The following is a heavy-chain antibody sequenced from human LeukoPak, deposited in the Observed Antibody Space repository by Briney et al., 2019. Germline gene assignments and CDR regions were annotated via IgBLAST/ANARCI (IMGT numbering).Heavy chain of an antibody. J-gene: IGHJ6*02. CDR1: GFTFSSYA. V-gene: IGHV3-23*01. Sequence: PGGSLRLSCAASGFTFSSYAMSWVRQAPGKGLEWVSAISGSGGSTYYADSVKGRFTISRDNSKNTLYLQMNSLRAEDTAVYYCAKVAVVTLNYYYGMDVWGQGTTVTVSS. CDR3: AKVAVVTLNYYYGMDV. D-gene: IGHD4-23*01. CDR2: ISGSGGST.